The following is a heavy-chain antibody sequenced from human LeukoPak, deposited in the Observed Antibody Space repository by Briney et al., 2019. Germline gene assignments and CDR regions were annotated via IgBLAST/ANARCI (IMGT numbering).Heavy chain of an antibody. CDR2: GSGSCGST. Sequence: GGSLRLSCAASGFTFSSYAMNWGRQAPGKGLEWVSVGSGSCGSTYYADSVKGPFTLSRYNSKNTLYLQMNSLRAEDTAVYYCARERGNGVRGAFDIWGQGTMVTVSS. J-gene: IGHJ3*02. V-gene: IGHV3-23*01. CDR3: ARERGNGVRGAFDI. D-gene: IGHD4-17*01. CDR1: GFTFSSYA.